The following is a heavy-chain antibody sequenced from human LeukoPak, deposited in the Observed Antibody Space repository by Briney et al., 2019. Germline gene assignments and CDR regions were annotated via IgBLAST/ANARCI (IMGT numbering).Heavy chain of an antibody. CDR1: GGSISSGGYY. Sequence: SETLSLTCTVSGGSISSGGYYWSWIRQLPGKGLEWIGYIYYSGSTYYNPSLKSRVTISVDTSKNQFSLKLSCVTAADTAVYYCARALRYCSSTSCDVFDYWGQGTLVTVSS. J-gene: IGHJ4*02. V-gene: IGHV4-31*03. CDR2: IYYSGST. CDR3: ARALRYCSSTSCDVFDY. D-gene: IGHD2-2*01.